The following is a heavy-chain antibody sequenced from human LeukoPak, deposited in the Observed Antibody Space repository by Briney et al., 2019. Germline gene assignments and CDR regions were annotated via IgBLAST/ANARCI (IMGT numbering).Heavy chain of an antibody. D-gene: IGHD4-17*01. Sequence: GSLRLACEASGFSFNTYAMNWVRQAPGKGLEWVSAISGNGVNTHYVDSLKGRFIISRDNSKNTVYLQMSSLIAGDTAVYYCARVQRDDFGDYGNDYWGQGTLVTVSS. CDR1: GFSFNTYA. V-gene: IGHV3-23*01. CDR2: ISGNGVNT. CDR3: ARVQRDDFGDYGNDY. J-gene: IGHJ4*02.